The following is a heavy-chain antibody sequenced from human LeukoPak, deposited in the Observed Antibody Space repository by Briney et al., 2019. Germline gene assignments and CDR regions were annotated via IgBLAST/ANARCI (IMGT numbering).Heavy chain of an antibody. V-gene: IGHV1-2*02. Sequence: ASVKVSCKAAGYTFTGNYMHWVRQAPGQGLEWMGWINPNSGGTNYAQKFQGRVTMTRDTSISTAYMELSRLRSDDTAVYYCARVRDIVVVPAALDYYYGMDVWGQGTTVTVSS. J-gene: IGHJ6*02. CDR2: INPNSGGT. D-gene: IGHD2-2*01. CDR1: GYTFTGNY. CDR3: ARVRDIVVVPAALDYYYGMDV.